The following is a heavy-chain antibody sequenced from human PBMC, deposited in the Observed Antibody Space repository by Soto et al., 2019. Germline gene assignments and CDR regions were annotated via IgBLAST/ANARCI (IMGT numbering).Heavy chain of an antibody. V-gene: IGHV1-69*13. Sequence: GAPVKVSWKACGGTYSSYAISSVQQAPGQGLEWMGWIIPIFGTANYAEKFQGRVTITADESTSTAYMELSSLRSEDTAVYYCAKADGYNSFGYWGQGTLVTLSS. J-gene: IGHJ4*02. D-gene: IGHD5-12*01. CDR2: IIPIFGTA. CDR3: AKADGYNSFGY. CDR1: GGTYSSYA.